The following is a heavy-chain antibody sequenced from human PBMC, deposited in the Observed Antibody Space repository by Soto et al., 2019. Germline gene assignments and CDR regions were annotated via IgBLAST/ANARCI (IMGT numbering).Heavy chain of an antibody. CDR3: ARDRPYGDPNWFDP. CDR2: MSNDGART. D-gene: IGHD4-17*01. Sequence: QVQLVESGGGVVQPGGSPDPLWSKGGFTFPKFTIHLCRPAPGKGLGWIAVMSNDGARTDYADAVKGRFTISRDTSKNTLYLQMNNLRPDDTAMYYCARDRPYGDPNWFDPWGQGTLVTVSS. V-gene: IGHV3-30-3*01. CDR1: GFTFPKFT. J-gene: IGHJ5*02.